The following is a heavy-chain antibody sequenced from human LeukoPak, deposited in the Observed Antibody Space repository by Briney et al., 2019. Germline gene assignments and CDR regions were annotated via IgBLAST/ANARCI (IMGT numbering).Heavy chain of an antibody. CDR1: GGSFSGYY. CDR2: INHSGST. V-gene: IGHV4-34*01. CDR3: ARGTSELFRLVDV. Sequence: PSETLSLTCAVYGGSFSGYYWSWIRQPPGKGLEWIGEINHSGSTNYNPSLKSRVTISVDTSKNQFSLKLSSVTAADTAVYYCARGTSELFRLVDVWGKGTTVTVSS. D-gene: IGHD2-21*01. J-gene: IGHJ6*04.